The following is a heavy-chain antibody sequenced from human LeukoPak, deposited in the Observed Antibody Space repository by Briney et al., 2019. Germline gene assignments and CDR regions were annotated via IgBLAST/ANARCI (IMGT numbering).Heavy chain of an antibody. V-gene: IGHV4-4*07. J-gene: IGHJ3*02. Sequence: AETLSPTQTVAGGSISSYYWRWVRQPAGKGLEWIGRIYTSGSTNYNSSLKNRVTRSVDTSKNQFSLKLSSVTAADTAVYYCARERELLRGDAFDIWGVGTMVTVSS. CDR3: ARERELLRGDAFDI. CDR2: IYTSGST. D-gene: IGHD1-26*01. CDR1: GGSISSYY.